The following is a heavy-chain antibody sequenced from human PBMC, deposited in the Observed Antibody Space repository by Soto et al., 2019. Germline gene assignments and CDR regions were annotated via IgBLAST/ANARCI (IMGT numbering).Heavy chain of an antibody. CDR2: INPNSGGT. CDR1: GYTFTGYY. J-gene: IGHJ6*02. V-gene: IGHV1-2*02. Sequence: ASVKVSCKASGYTFTGYYMHWLRQAPGQGLEWMGWINPNSGGTNYAQKFQGRVTMTRDTSISTAYMELSRLRSDDTAVYYCARDWAVAGGDYYYYGMDVWGQGTTVTVSS. CDR3: ARDWAVAGGDYYYYGMDV. D-gene: IGHD6-19*01.